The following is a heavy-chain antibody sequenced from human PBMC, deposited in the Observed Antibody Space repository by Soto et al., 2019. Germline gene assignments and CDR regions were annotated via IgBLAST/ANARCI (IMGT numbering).Heavy chain of an antibody. V-gene: IGHV3-23*01. CDR3: AKDLTPIQLWPSSFDF. CDR2: ISPPGGTT. D-gene: IGHD5-18*01. J-gene: IGHJ4*02. CDR1: GFTFSRFA. Sequence: GGSLRLSCVASGFTFSRFAMSWVRQAPGKGLEWVSTISPPGGTTFYADSARGRFTISRDNSKNTLYLELNSLRAEDTAIYYCAKDLTPIQLWPSSFDFWGPGTLVTGSS.